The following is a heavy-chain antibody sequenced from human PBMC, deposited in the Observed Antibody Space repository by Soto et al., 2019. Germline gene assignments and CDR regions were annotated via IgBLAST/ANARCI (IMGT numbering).Heavy chain of an antibody. CDR2: IDWDDDK. Sequence: SGPTLVNPTQTLTLTCTFSGFSLSTSGMCVSWIRQPPGKALEWLALIDWDDDKYYSTSLKTRLTISKDTSKSQVVLTMTNMDPVDTATYYCARIREYCSSTSCYGYYYYGMDVWGQGTTVTVSS. V-gene: IGHV2-70*01. D-gene: IGHD2-2*01. CDR1: GFSLSTSGMC. J-gene: IGHJ6*02. CDR3: ARIREYCSSTSCYGYYYYGMDV.